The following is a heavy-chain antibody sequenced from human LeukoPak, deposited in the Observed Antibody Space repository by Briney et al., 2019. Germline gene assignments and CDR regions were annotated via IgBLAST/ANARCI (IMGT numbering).Heavy chain of an antibody. Sequence: HSGGSLRLSCAASGFNFENYAMNWARQAPLKGLEGVTTISGSGCGTDYAHSVKGRFIVSRDNSKTTLYLQINSLSAEATAVYSCAILAGDRGFRWNCVDAWGQGATVIVSS. V-gene: IGHV3-23*01. CDR3: AILAGDRGFRWNCVDA. D-gene: IGHD1-7*01. CDR2: ISGSGCGT. J-gene: IGHJ6*02. CDR1: GFNFENYA.